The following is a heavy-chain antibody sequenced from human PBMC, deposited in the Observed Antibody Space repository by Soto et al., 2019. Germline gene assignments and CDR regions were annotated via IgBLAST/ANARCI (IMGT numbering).Heavy chain of an antibody. Sequence: QVQLQQWGAGLLKPSETLSLTCAVYGGSFSGYYWTWIRQPPGTGLEWIGEINHSGSTNYNPCLKSRVTISVDTSKNQFSLKLTCVTAADTAVYYCARDKITGLFDYWGQGTLVTVSS. J-gene: IGHJ4*02. CDR1: GGSFSGYY. CDR2: INHSGST. CDR3: ARDKITGLFDY. V-gene: IGHV4-34*01. D-gene: IGHD2-8*02.